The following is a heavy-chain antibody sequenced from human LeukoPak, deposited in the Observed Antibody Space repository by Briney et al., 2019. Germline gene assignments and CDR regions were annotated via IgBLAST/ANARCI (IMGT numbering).Heavy chain of an antibody. J-gene: IGHJ3*02. D-gene: IGHD3-10*01. CDR1: GFTFSNSD. CDR3: ARITVVRGVIYAFDI. CDR2: IGTVGDT. V-gene: IGHV3-13*01. Sequence: GGSLRLSCAASGFTFSNSDMHWVRQAAGKGLEWVSAIGTVGDTYYPGSVKGRFTISRENAKNSLYLQMNSLRAGDTAVYYCARITVVRGVIYAFDIWGQGTTVTVSS.